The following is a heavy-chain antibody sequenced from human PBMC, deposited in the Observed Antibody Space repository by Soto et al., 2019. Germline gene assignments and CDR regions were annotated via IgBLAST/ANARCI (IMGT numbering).Heavy chain of an antibody. CDR1: GYTFSNYD. D-gene: IGHD3-10*01. Sequence: QVQLVQSGAELXXPGASVKVSCKASGYTFSNYDMNWVRQATGQGPEWIGWVNPNNGDTGYAQKFQGRVTLTTDISTTTAYMELTSLRSEDTAIYYCAKVSRKGSAIDFDYWGQGTLITVSS. CDR3: AKVSRKGSAIDFDY. J-gene: IGHJ4*02. CDR2: VNPNNGDT. V-gene: IGHV1-8*01.